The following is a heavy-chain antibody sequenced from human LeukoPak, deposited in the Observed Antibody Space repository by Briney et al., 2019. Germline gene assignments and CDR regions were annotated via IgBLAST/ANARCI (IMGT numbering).Heavy chain of an antibody. CDR1: GGSISDNDYS. CDR2: IHYSGTT. V-gene: IGHV4-39*01. Sequence: SETLSLTCTVSGGSISDNDYSWDWLRQPPGKGLEWIGCIHYSGTTYSNPSLKSRISISVDTSKSQFSLKLRSVTAADTAVYYCARRYYFVSGSYYPFDFWGQGTLVTVSS. CDR3: ARRYYFVSGSYYPFDF. D-gene: IGHD3-10*01. J-gene: IGHJ4*02.